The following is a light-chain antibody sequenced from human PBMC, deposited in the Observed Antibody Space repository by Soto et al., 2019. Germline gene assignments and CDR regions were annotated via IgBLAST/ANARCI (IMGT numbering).Light chain of an antibody. Sequence: DIQLTQSPSFLSASVGDRVTITCRASQGLSSDLAWYQQKPGKAPKLLIYAASTLQSGVPSRFSGSGSGTAFTLKISSLQPADFATCYCQQLNSYPITFGQGTRLEIK. V-gene: IGKV1-9*01. CDR3: QQLNSYPIT. CDR2: AAS. CDR1: QGLSSD. J-gene: IGKJ5*01.